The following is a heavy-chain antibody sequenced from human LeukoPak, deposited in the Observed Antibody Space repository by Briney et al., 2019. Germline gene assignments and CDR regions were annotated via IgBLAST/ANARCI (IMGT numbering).Heavy chain of an antibody. V-gene: IGHV3-74*01. D-gene: IGHD3-16*02. CDR3: ARGGADYVWGSYRQASIDY. CDR2: INPDGRST. J-gene: IGHJ4*02. Sequence: GSLRLSCAASGFTFSNFWIHWVRQRPGKGLVWVSRINPDGRSTSYADSVKGRFTISRDNAKNTLYLQMNSLRAEDTAVYYCARGGADYVWGSYRQASIDYWGQGTLVTVSS. CDR1: GFTFSNFW.